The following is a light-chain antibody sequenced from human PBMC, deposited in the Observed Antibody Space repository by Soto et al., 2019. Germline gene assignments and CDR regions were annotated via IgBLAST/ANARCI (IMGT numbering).Light chain of an antibody. CDR2: DVS. V-gene: IGLV2-14*01. CDR1: SSDIGGYNY. Sequence: QSALTQPASMSGSPGQSVTISCAGTSSDIGGYNYVSWYQHHPGTAPKLIIYDVSSRPSGVSHRFSASKSGNTASLTISGLQAEDEADYYCSSFSVASPLFGTGTKLTV. CDR3: SSFSVASPL. J-gene: IGLJ1*01.